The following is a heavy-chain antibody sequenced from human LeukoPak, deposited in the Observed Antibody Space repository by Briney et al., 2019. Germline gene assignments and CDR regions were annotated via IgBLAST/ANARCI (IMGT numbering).Heavy chain of an antibody. D-gene: IGHD3-10*01. CDR3: ARHPFGESPFDY. V-gene: IGHV4-39*01. CDR1: GGSISSSSFY. J-gene: IGHJ4*02. Sequence: SETLSLTCTVSGGSISSSSFYWGWIRQPPGKGLEWLGSIYYIGSTYYNPSLKSRVTISVDTSKNQFSLNLSSVTAADTAVYYCARHPFGESPFDYWGQGTLVTVSS. CDR2: IYYIGST.